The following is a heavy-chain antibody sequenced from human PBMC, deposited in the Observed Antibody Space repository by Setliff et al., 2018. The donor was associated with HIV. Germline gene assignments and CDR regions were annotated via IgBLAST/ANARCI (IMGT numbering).Heavy chain of an antibody. J-gene: IGHJ4*02. V-gene: IGHV4-59*01. Sequence: SETLSLTCTVSGGSISIYYWRWIRQPPGKGLEWIGNIYYSGSTKYNPSLKSRVTISVDTSKNQFSLKVSSVTAADTAVYYCARDTGKSSGLDYWGQGTLVTVSS. CDR1: GGSISIYY. D-gene: IGHD3-22*01. CDR2: IYYSGST. CDR3: ARDTGKSSGLDY.